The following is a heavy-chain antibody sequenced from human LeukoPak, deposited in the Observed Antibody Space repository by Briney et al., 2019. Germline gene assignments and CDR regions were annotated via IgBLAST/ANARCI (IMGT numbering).Heavy chain of an antibody. CDR1: GGSISSFY. Sequence: SETLSLTCTVSGGSISSFYWSWIRQPPGKGLEWIGYIYYSGSTNYNPSLKSRVTISLDTSKNQFSLKLSSVTTADTAVYYCARSVVTLYWYFDLWGRGTLVTVSS. CDR3: ARSVVTLYWYFDL. D-gene: IGHD4-23*01. V-gene: IGHV4-59*01. CDR2: IYYSGST. J-gene: IGHJ2*01.